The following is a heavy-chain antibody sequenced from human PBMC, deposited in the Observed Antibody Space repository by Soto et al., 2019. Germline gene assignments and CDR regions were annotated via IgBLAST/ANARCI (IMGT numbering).Heavy chain of an antibody. J-gene: IGHJ4*02. Sequence: SETLSLTCTVSGGSISSYYWSWIRQPPGKGLEWIGYIYYSGSTNYNPSLKSRVTISVDTSKNQFSLKLSSVTAADTAAYYCARHKGYSSSSSPWDYWGQGTLVTVSS. V-gene: IGHV4-59*08. CDR3: ARHKGYSSSSSPWDY. CDR2: IYYSGST. CDR1: GGSISSYY. D-gene: IGHD6-13*01.